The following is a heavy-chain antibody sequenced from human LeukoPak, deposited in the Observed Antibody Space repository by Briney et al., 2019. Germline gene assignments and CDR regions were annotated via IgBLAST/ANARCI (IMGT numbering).Heavy chain of an antibody. CDR3: ARRAGAYSHPYDY. V-gene: IGHV3-53*01. D-gene: IGHD4/OR15-4a*01. CDR2: IYSDNT. Sequence: PRGSLRLSCTVSEFTVSSNSMSWVRQAPGKGLEWVSFIYSDNTHYSDSVKGRFTISRDNSKNTLYLQMNSLRAEDTAVYYCARRAGAYSHPYDYWGQGTLVTVSS. J-gene: IGHJ4*02. CDR1: EFTVSSNS.